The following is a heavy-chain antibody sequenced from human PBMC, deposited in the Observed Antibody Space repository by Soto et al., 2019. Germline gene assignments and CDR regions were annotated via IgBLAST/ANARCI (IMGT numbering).Heavy chain of an antibody. Sequence: QLQLQESGPGLVKPSETLSLTCTVSGGSISSSSYYWGWIRQPPGKGLEWIGSIYYSGSTYYNPSLKSRVTISVDTSKNQFSLKLSSVTAADTAVYYCARQAPYYYGSGSKSDAFDIWGQGTMVTVSS. CDR3: ARQAPYYYGSGSKSDAFDI. CDR1: GGSISSSSYY. CDR2: IYYSGST. D-gene: IGHD3-10*01. J-gene: IGHJ3*02. V-gene: IGHV4-39*01.